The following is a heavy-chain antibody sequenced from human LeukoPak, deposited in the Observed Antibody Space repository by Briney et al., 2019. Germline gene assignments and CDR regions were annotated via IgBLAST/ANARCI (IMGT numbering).Heavy chain of an antibody. CDR1: GFTFSSYS. CDR2: ISGSGGST. V-gene: IGHV3-23*01. CDR3: AKERDVGYCTNGVCYNRGFDY. Sequence: GGSLRLSCAASGFTFSSYSMNWVRQAPGKGLEWVSAISGSGGSTYYADSVKGRFTISRDNSKNTLYLQMNSLRAEDTAVYYCAKERDVGYCTNGVCYNRGFDYWGQGTLVTVPS. J-gene: IGHJ4*02. D-gene: IGHD2-8*01.